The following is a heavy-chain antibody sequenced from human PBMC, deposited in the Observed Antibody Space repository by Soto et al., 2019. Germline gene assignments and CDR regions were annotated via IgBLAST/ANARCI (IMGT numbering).Heavy chain of an antibody. CDR2: LNGGTGQT. CDR1: GYTFSTYA. Sequence: ASVKVSCKASGYTFSTYAMHWVRQAPGQSLEWMGWLNGGTGQTRYSQRFQDRVTITRDTSAKTTYMDLTSRRSEDTAVYYCARGKGMEENYYYYGMDIWGQGTTVTVSS. V-gene: IGHV1-3*01. D-gene: IGHD1-1*01. CDR3: ARGKGMEENYYYYGMDI. J-gene: IGHJ6*02.